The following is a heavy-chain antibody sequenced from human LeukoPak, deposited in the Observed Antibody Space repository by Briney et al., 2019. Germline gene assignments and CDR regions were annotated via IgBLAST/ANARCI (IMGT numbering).Heavy chain of an antibody. CDR3: ARVGWQWGDAFDI. CDR1: GFTFSSYS. CDR2: ISSSSSYI. D-gene: IGHD6-19*01. J-gene: IGHJ3*02. V-gene: IGHV3-21*01. Sequence: GGSLRLSCAASGFTFSSYSMNWVRQAPGKGLEWVSSISSSSSYIYYADSVKGRFTISRDNAKNSLYLQMNSLRAEDTAVYYCARVGWQWGDAFDIWGQGTMVTVSS.